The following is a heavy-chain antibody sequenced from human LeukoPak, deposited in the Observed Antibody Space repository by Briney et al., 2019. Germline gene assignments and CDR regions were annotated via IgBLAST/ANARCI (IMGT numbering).Heavy chain of an antibody. D-gene: IGHD3-3*02. CDR2: IKQDGSVK. CDR1: GFIFRNYW. Sequence: GGSLRLSCEVSGFIFRNYWMSWVRQAPGKGLEWVANIKQDGSVKNYVDSMEGRFIISRDNAKNLLYLQMNSLGAEDTAVYYCVRTSRSISSDYWGRGTQVTVSS. CDR3: VRTSRSISSDY. V-gene: IGHV3-7*01. J-gene: IGHJ4*02.